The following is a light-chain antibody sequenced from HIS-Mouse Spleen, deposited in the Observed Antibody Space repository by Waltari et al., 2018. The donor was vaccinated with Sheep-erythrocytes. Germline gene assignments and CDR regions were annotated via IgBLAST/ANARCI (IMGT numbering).Light chain of an antibody. CDR1: KLGDKY. Sequence: SYELTQPPSVSVSPGQTASIPCSGDKLGDKYACWYQQKQGQSPGLVIYQDSKRPSGIPERCAGSNSGNTATLTISGTQAMDEADYYCQAWDSSTAVFGGGTKLTVL. CDR2: QDS. CDR3: QAWDSSTAV. V-gene: IGLV3-1*01. J-gene: IGLJ2*01.